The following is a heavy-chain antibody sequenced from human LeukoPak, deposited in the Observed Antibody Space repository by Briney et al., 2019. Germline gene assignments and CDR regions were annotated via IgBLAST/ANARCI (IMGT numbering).Heavy chain of an antibody. D-gene: IGHD7-27*01. V-gene: IGHV4-39*01. CDR1: GGSMSTRGCY. Sequence: SETLSLTCSVSGGSMSTRGCYWAWIRQPPGKGLEWIGSMCYSGSTYYNSSLKTRVTMSVDTSKNQFSLKLSSVTAADTAVYYCAAHWGEGGYWGQGTLVTVSS. CDR3: AAHWGEGGY. J-gene: IGHJ4*02. CDR2: MCYSGST.